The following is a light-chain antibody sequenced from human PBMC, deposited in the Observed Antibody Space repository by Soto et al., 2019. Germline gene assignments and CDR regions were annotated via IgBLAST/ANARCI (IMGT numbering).Light chain of an antibody. Sequence: EIVLTQSPGTLSLSPGERATLSCRASQYVSTTFFAWYQQKPGQAPRLLIYGTSNRATGIPDRFSGSGSGTDFTLTISRPEPEDFAVYYCQQYGSSSYTFGQGTKLEIK. CDR3: QQYGSSSYT. V-gene: IGKV3-20*01. CDR1: QYVSTTF. CDR2: GTS. J-gene: IGKJ2*01.